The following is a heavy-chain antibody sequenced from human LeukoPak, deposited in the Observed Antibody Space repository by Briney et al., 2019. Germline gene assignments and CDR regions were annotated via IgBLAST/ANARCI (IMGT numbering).Heavy chain of an antibody. D-gene: IGHD6-13*01. CDR3: ARHVAGYSSSWLNYYYYYYMDV. J-gene: IGHJ6*03. CDR2: IYYSGST. CDR1: GGSISSSSYY. V-gene: IGHV4-39*01. Sequence: SETLSLTCTVSGGSISSSSYYWGWIRQPPGKGLEWIGSIYYSGSTYYNPSLKSRVTISVDTSKNQFSLKLSSVTAADTAVYYYARHVAGYSSSWLNYYYYYYMDVWGKGTTVTISS.